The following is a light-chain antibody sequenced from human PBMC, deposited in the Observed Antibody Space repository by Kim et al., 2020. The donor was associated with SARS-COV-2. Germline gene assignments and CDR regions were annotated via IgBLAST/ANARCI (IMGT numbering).Light chain of an antibody. CDR1: SSGVGGYNY. Sequence: GQSVTITCTATSSGVGGYNYVSWYQQHPVNAPKLMIYEVCKRPSGVPDRFSGSKSGNTASLTVSGLQAEDEADYYCSSYAGSNNLVFGGGTQLTVL. V-gene: IGLV2-8*01. CDR3: SSYAGSNNLV. J-gene: IGLJ2*01. CDR2: EVC.